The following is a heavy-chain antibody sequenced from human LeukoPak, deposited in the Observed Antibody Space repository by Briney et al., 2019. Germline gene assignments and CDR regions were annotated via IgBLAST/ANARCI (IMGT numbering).Heavy chain of an antibody. V-gene: IGHV1-2*02. D-gene: IGHD5-24*01. CDR2: INPNSGGT. CDR1: GYTFTGYY. J-gene: IGHJ4*01. Sequence: ASVKVSCKASGYTFTGYYMHWVRQAPGQGLEWMGWINPNSGGTNYAQKFQGRVTMTRDTSISTAYLQWSSLRASDTAMYYCARCGEMATISSCYFDYWGQGSLVTVSS. CDR3: ARCGEMATISSCYFDY.